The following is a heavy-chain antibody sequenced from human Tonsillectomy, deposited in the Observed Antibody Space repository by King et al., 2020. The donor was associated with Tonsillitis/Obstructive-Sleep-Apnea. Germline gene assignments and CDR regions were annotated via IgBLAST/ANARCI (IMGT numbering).Heavy chain of an antibody. Sequence: QLVQSGAEVKKPGSSVKVSCKASGGTFSSYAISWVRQAPGQGLEWMGGIIPIFGTANYAQKFQGRVTITADESTSTAYMELSSLRSEDTAVYYCARFRGGYSYCRFYYYMDVWGKGTTVTVSS. CDR2: IIPIFGTA. D-gene: IGHD5-18*01. J-gene: IGHJ6*03. CDR3: ARFRGGYSYCRFYYYMDV. CDR1: GGTFSSYA. V-gene: IGHV1-69*01.